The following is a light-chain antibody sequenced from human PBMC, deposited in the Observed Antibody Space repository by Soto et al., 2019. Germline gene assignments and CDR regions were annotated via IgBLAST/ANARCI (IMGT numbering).Light chain of an antibody. CDR1: SSDVGGYNY. Sequence: QSALTQPASVSGSPGQSITISCTGTSSDVGGYNYVSWYQHHPGKAPKLIIYDVSNRPSGVSNRFSGSKSGNPASLNISGLQPEDEADYYCSSYTTSNTRQIVFGTGTKLTVL. V-gene: IGLV2-14*03. J-gene: IGLJ1*01. CDR2: DVS. CDR3: SSYTTSNTRQIV.